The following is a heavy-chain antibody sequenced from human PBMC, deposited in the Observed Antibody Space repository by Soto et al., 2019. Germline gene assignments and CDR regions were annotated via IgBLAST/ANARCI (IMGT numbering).Heavy chain of an antibody. J-gene: IGHJ3*02. D-gene: IGHD3-10*01. Sequence: GGSLRLSCAASGFTFSSYSMNWVRQAPGKGLEWVSYISSSSTIYYADSVKGRFTISRDNAKNSLYLQMNSLRAEDTAVYYCARAIPTYYYGSGSSYDAFDIWGQGTMVTVSS. V-gene: IGHV3-48*01. CDR2: ISSSSTI. CDR1: GFTFSSYS. CDR3: ARAIPTYYYGSGSSYDAFDI.